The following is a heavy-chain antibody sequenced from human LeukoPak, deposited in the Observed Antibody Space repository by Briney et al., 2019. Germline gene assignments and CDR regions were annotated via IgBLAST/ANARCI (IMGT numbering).Heavy chain of an antibody. CDR3: ARSLYPSGSFFDY. CDR1: GFTFSSYW. D-gene: IGHD6-13*01. V-gene: IGHV3-7*01. J-gene: IGHJ4*02. CDR2: IKQDGSEK. Sequence: GGSLRLSCAASGFTFSSYWMSWVRQAPGKGLEWVANIKQDGSEKYYVDSVKGRFSISRDNAKNSLYLQMNSLRAEDTAVYYCARSLYPSGSFFDYWGQGTLVTVSS.